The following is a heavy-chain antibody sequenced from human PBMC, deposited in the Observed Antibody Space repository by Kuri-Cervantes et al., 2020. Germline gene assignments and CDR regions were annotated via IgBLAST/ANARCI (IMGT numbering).Heavy chain of an antibody. J-gene: IGHJ5*02. CDR2: IHQSGST. D-gene: IGHD6-19*01. CDR3: ARGSGWYGH. V-gene: IGHV4-34*01. Sequence: GSLRLSCVVYGGSFSGYYWSWIRQPSEKGLEWIGDIHQSGSTTYNPSLKSRVTISVDTSKDPFSVKLSSVTAADAAVYYCARGSGWYGHWGQGTLVTVSS. CDR1: GGSFSGYY.